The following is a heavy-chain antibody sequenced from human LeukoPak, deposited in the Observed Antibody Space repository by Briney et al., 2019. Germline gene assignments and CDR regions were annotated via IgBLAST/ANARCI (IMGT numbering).Heavy chain of an antibody. J-gene: IGHJ4*02. CDR3: ARGVYGSGRVDY. D-gene: IGHD3-10*01. V-gene: IGHV4-30-2*01. CDR1: GDSISSGGYS. CDR2: IYHSGST. Sequence: SQTLSLTCAVSGDSISSGGYSWSWIRQPPGKGLEWIGYIYHSGSTYYNPSLKSRVTISVDRSKNQFSLKLSSVTAADTAVYYCARGVYGSGRVDYWGQGTLVTVSS.